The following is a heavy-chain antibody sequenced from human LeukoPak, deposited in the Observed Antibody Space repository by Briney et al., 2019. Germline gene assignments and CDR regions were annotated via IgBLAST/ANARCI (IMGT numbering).Heavy chain of an antibody. J-gene: IGHJ5*02. Sequence: ASVKVSCKASGYTFTSYAMNWVRQAPGQGLEWMGWINPNSGGTNYAQKFQGRVTMTRDTSISTAYMELSRLRSDDTAVYYCARSFKEPHWFDPWGQGTLVTVSS. CDR2: INPNSGGT. CDR3: ARSFKEPHWFDP. CDR1: GYTFTSYA. D-gene: IGHD1-14*01. V-gene: IGHV1-2*02.